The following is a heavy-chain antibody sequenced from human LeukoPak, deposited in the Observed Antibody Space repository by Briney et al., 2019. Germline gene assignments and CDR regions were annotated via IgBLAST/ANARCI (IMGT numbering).Heavy chain of an antibody. CDR3: ASHARDYYDSSGFYYWAFDY. CDR2: ISGSGGST. V-gene: IGHV3-23*01. CDR1: GFTFSSYA. Sequence: GSLRLSCAASGFTFSSYAMSWVRQAPGKGLEWVSAISGSGGSTYYADSVKGRFTISRDNSKNTLYLQMNSLRAEDTAVYYCASHARDYYDSSGFYYWAFDYWGQGTLVTVSS. D-gene: IGHD3-22*01. J-gene: IGHJ4*02.